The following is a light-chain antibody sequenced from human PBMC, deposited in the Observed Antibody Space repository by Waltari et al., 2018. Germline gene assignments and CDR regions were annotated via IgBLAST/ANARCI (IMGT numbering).Light chain of an antibody. J-gene: IGKJ4*01. V-gene: IGKV3-20*01. Sequence: NVLTQSPGTLSLSPGDRATLSCRASQSVDNNYLAWFQQQPGQAPRLLIYGGSTRATGIPDRFSGSGSGTDFTLTISRLEPEDSAVYFCHLYGSARTFGGGTKVEIK. CDR2: GGS. CDR3: HLYGSART. CDR1: QSVDNNY.